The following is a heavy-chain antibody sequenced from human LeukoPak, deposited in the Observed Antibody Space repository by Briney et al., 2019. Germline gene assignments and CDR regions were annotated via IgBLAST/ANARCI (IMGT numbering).Heavy chain of an antibody. CDR1: GYSFTDYY. CDR3: ARDQGGTTAYGLGV. CDR2: MDRRGGTT. Sequence: ASVKVSSKTSGYSFTDYYMNWLSQAAGQGLAGMGIMDRRGGTTDYAQKFQGRVTMTRDTYSSTDYMGLSGLRSDDTVIYYCARDQGGTTAYGLGVWGRGTTVTVSS. J-gene: IGHJ6*02. D-gene: IGHD1/OR15-1a*01. V-gene: IGHV1-46*01.